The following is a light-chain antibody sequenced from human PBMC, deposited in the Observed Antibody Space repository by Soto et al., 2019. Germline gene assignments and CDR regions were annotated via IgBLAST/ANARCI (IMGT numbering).Light chain of an antibody. J-gene: IGKJ5*01. Sequence: DIVLTQSPLSLPVTPGEPASISCRSSQSLLQSNGNNHVDWYLQRPGQSPQLLLYLASSRASGVPDRFSGSGSGTEFSLENSRVEAEDVGVYYCLQAAQSPLTFGQGTRLEIK. V-gene: IGKV2-28*01. CDR3: LQAAQSPLT. CDR2: LAS. CDR1: QSLLQSNGNNH.